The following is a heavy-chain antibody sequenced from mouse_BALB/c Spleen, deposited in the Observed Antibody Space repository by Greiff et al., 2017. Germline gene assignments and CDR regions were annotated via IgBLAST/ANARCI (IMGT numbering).Heavy chain of an antibody. Sequence: EVQLVESGGGLVKPGGSLKLSCAASGFTFSSYAMSWVRQSPEKRLEWVAEISSGGSYTYYPDTVTGRFTISRDNAKNTLYLEMSSLRSEDTAMYYCARRAWFAYWGQGTLVTVSA. CDR3: ARRAWFAY. V-gene: IGHV5-9-4*01. CDR1: GFTFSSYA. CDR2: ISSGGSYT. J-gene: IGHJ3*01.